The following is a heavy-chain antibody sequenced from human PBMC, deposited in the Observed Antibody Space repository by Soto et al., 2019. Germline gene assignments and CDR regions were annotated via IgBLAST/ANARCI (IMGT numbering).Heavy chain of an antibody. CDR1: GFTFSSYG. J-gene: IGHJ5*02. CDR2: IWYDGSNK. D-gene: IGHD6-13*01. V-gene: IGHV3-33*01. Sequence: QVQLVESGGGVVQPGRSLRLSCAASGFTFSSYGMHWVRQAPGKGLEWVAVIWYDGSNKYYADSVKGRFTISRDNSKNTLYLQMNRLSAEDTAVYYCARDNFIAAAGTLSRWFEPWGQGTLVTVSS. CDR3: ARDNFIAAAGTLSRWFEP.